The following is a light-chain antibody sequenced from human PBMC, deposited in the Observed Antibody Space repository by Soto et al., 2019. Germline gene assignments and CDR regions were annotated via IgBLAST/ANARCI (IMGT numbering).Light chain of an antibody. J-gene: IGKJ5*01. V-gene: IGKV1-5*03. CDR2: KAS. CDR1: QSISSW. Sequence: DIQMTQSPSTLSVSIGARVTITCRASQSISSWLAWYQQKPGKAPKLLIYKASSLESGVPSRFSGSGSGTEFTLTISSLQPDDFATYYCQQYNSYPITFGQGTRLEIK. CDR3: QQYNSYPIT.